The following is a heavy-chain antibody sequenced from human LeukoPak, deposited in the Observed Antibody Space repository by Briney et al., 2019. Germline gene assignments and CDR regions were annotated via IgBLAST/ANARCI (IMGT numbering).Heavy chain of an antibody. J-gene: IGHJ4*02. CDR1: GGSVTDYY. V-gene: IGHV4-59*02. Sequence: KSSETLSLTCTVSGGSVTDYYWSWIRQSPGKGLEWIGYIYYTGTSYNPSLKSRVTISADTSKNQFSLKLISVTAADTAVYYCARGRVAAAGTTTWGQGTLVTVSS. CDR2: IYYTGT. CDR3: ARGRVAAAGTTT. D-gene: IGHD6-13*01.